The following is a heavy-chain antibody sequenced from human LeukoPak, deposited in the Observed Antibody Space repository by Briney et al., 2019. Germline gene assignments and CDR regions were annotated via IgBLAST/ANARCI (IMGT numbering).Heavy chain of an antibody. CDR2: IIPIFGTT. CDR3: ARGEGYSYGPVKY. J-gene: IGHJ4*02. V-gene: IGHV1-69*05. Sequence: SVKVSXKASGGTFRSYASSWVRQAPGQGLEWIGGIIPIFGTTNYAQKFQGRVTVATDKSTGTAYMELSGLRSEDTAVYYCARGEGYSYGPVKYWGQGTLVTVSS. CDR1: GGTFRSYA. D-gene: IGHD5-18*01.